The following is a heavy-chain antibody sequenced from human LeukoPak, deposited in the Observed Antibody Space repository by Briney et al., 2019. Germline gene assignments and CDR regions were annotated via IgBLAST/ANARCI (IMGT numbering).Heavy chain of an antibody. Sequence: GGSLRLSCAASGFTFSSYAMSWVRQAPGKGLEWVGRIKSKTDGGTTDYAAPVKGRFTISRDDSKNTLYLQMNSLKTEDTAVYYCTTDRRDPFVDYWGQGTLVTVSS. CDR2: IKSKTDGGTT. V-gene: IGHV3-15*01. J-gene: IGHJ4*02. CDR1: GFTFSSYA. D-gene: IGHD3-16*01. CDR3: TTDRRDPFVDY.